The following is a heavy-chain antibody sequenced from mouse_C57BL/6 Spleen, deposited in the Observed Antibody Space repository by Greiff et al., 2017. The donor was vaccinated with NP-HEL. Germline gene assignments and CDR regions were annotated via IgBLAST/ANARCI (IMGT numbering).Heavy chain of an antibody. CDR3: TRDYPVLYAMDY. Sequence: VKLMESGAELVRPGASVTLSCKASGYTFTDYEMHWVKQTPVHGLEWIGAIDPETGGTAYNQKFKGKAILTADKSSSTAYMELRSLTSEDSAVYYCTRDYPVLYAMDYWGQGTSVTVSS. CDR2: IDPETGGT. J-gene: IGHJ4*01. CDR1: GYTFTDYE. D-gene: IGHD2-4*01. V-gene: IGHV1-15*01.